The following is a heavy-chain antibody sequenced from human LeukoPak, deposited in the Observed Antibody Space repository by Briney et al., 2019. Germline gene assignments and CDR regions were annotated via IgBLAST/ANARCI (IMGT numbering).Heavy chain of an antibody. Sequence: GGSLRLSCAASGFTFSSYWMHWVRQAPGKGLVWVSRINSDGGTTNYADYVKSRFTISRDNAKNTLYLQMNSLRAEDTAVYYCARRSSGSPPYYFDYWGQGTLVTVSS. CDR3: ARRSSGSPPYYFDY. CDR1: GFTFSSYW. D-gene: IGHD1-26*01. J-gene: IGHJ4*02. CDR2: INSDGGTT. V-gene: IGHV3-74*01.